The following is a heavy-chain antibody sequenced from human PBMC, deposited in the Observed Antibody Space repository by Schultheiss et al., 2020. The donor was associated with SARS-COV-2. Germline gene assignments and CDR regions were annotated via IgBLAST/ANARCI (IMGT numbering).Heavy chain of an antibody. CDR3: ARDKVSNSAAEDYYYGMDV. D-gene: IGHD6-13*01. V-gene: IGHV3-9*01. CDR1: GFTFDDYA. CDR2: INPDGSST. Sequence: GGSLRLSCAASGFTFDDYAMHWVRQAPGKGLEWVSRINPDGSSTSYADSVTGRFTISRDNAKNSLYLQMNSLRAEDTALYYCARDKVSNSAAEDYYYGMDVWGQGTTVTVSS. J-gene: IGHJ6*02.